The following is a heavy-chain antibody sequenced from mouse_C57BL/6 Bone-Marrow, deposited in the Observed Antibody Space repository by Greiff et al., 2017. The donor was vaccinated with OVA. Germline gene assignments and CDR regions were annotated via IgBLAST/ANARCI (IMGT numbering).Heavy chain of an antibody. J-gene: IGHJ2*01. V-gene: IGHV1-69*01. CDR1: GYTFTSYW. D-gene: IGHD1-1*01. CDR2: IDPSDSYT. CDR3: ARDYYRSSYPFHY. Sequence: VKLQQPGAELVLPGASVKLSCKTSGYTFTSYWMHWVKQMPGQGLEWIGEIDPSDSYTNYNQKFKGKSTLTVDKSSSTAYMQLSSLTSEDSAVYYCARDYYRSSYPFHYSGQGTPLIVSS.